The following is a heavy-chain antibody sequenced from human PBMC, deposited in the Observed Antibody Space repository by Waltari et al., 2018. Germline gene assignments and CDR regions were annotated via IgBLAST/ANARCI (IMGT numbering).Heavy chain of an antibody. D-gene: IGHD3-3*01. CDR3: AGVFGYYYYYMDV. V-gene: IGHV4-34*02. CDR1: GGSLSGYH. CDR2: INDSGRT. J-gene: IGHJ6*03. Sequence: QVQLQQWGVGLLKPSETLSLTCDVSGGSLSGYHWTWIRQPPGKGLEWIGEINDSGRTTYNPSLESRVTVSIDTANNQFSLRVRSVTAADTAVYYCAGVFGYYYYYMDVWGKGTTVTISS.